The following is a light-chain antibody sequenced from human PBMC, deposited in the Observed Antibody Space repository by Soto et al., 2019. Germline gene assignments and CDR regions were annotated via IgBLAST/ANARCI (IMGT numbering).Light chain of an antibody. Sequence: DIQMTQSPSSLSASVGDRVTMTCRASQGIGSDLGWYQQKPGKAPKRLIYAASSLQGGVPSRFSGSGSGTDFTLTISSLQPEDFATYYCLQHNTYPWTFGQGTGVEI. J-gene: IGKJ1*01. CDR3: LQHNTYPWT. CDR1: QGIGSD. CDR2: AAS. V-gene: IGKV1-17*01.